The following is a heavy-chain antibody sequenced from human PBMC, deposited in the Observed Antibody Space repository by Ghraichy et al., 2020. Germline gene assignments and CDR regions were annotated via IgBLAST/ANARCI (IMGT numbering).Heavy chain of an antibody. CDR1: EFNFSTYG. CDR3: ARAKETYYGMDA. Sequence: GGSLRLSCVASEFNFSTYGMNWVRQAPGKGLEWVAVIWYDGTYKYYGDSVKGRFTISRDNSKNTLYLQMNSLRGEDTAVYYCARAKETYYGMDAWGQGTTVIVS. CDR2: IWYDGTYK. V-gene: IGHV3-33*01. J-gene: IGHJ6*02.